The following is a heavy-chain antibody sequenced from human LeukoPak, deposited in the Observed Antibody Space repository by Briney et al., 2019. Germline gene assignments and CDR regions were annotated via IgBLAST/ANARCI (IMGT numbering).Heavy chain of an antibody. Sequence: GGSLRLSCAASGFTLSSYAMSWVRQGPGKGLEWVSAISVSGNTYHADSVKGRFTISSDNAKNSLYLQMNSLRAEDTAVYYCARDPRGYCSGGSCHKPYYFDYWGQGTLVTVSS. CDR2: ISVSGNT. V-gene: IGHV3-23*01. J-gene: IGHJ4*02. D-gene: IGHD2-15*01. CDR1: GFTLSSYA. CDR3: ARDPRGYCSGGSCHKPYYFDY.